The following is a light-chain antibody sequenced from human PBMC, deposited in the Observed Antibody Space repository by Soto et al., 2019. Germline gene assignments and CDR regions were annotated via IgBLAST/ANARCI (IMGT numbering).Light chain of an antibody. CDR1: QGIGDT. Sequence: EVVMRQSPATLSVSPGEGATLSCRASQGIGDTLAWYQHKPGQTPRLLTYGASTRATGIPARFSGSGSGTEFTLTISRLEPEDFAVYYCQQYGSSPGTFGQGTKVDIK. CDR3: QQYGSSPGT. J-gene: IGKJ1*01. V-gene: IGKV3-15*01. CDR2: GAS.